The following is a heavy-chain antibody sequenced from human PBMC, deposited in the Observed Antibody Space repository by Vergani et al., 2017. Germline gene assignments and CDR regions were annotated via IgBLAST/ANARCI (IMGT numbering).Heavy chain of an antibody. J-gene: IGHJ3*02. Sequence: EVQLVESGVGLVQPGGSLRLSCAASGFTFSDHYMDWVRQAPGKGLEWVGRIRNKANDYTTQYAASVKGRFTISRDDSKSYLYLQMNSLQTEDTALYYCVRVKGSNWNDHLYDIWGQGTLVTVSS. V-gene: IGHV3-72*01. CDR3: VRVKGSNWNDHLYDI. CDR1: GFTFSDHY. D-gene: IGHD1-1*01. CDR2: IRNKANDYTT.